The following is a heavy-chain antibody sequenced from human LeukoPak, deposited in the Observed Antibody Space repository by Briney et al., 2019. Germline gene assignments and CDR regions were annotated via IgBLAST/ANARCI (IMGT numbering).Heavy chain of an antibody. Sequence: GGSLRLSCAASGFTFSNYGMSWVRQAPGKGLEWVSFISRSDNIIYYTDSVKGRFTISRDNAKNSLYLQMNSLRAEDTAVYYCARDPRSSSSAHWGQGTLVTVSS. V-gene: IGHV3-21*04. CDR2: ISRSDNII. D-gene: IGHD6-6*01. CDR1: GFTFSNYG. J-gene: IGHJ4*02. CDR3: ARDPRSSSSAH.